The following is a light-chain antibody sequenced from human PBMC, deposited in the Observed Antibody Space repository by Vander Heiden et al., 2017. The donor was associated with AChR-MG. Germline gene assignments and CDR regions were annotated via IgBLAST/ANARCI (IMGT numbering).Light chain of an antibody. CDR1: QSVSSSY. V-gene: IGKV3D-20*01. Sequence: EIVLTQSPATLSLSPGERATLSCGASQSVSSSYLAWYQQKPVLAPRLLIYDASSRATGIPDRSRRRGSGTDFTLTISILEPKDFTVYYCQQDGSSPRTFGPGTKVEIK. J-gene: IGKJ1*01. CDR2: DAS. CDR3: QQDGSSPRT.